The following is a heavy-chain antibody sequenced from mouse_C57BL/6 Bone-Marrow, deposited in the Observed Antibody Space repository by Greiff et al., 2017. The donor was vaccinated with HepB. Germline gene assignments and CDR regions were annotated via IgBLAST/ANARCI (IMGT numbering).Heavy chain of an antibody. CDR1: GFNIKDDY. CDR2: IDPENGDT. D-gene: IGHD2-2*01. Sequence: EVQGVESGAELVRPGASVKLSCTASGFNIKDDYMHWVKQRPEQGLEWIGWIDPENGDTEYASKFQGKATITADTSSNTAYLQLSSLTSEDTAVYYCTTTTMVTDYWGQGTTLTVSS. V-gene: IGHV14-4*01. CDR3: TTTTMVTDY. J-gene: IGHJ2*01.